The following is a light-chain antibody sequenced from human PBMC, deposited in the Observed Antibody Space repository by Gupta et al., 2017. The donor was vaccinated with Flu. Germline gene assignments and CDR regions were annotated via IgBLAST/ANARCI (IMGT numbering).Light chain of an antibody. J-gene: IGKJ2*01. Sequence: ATLSVSPGERATLSCRASQSVNNNLAWYQQKPGQAPRLLIYGASTRATGIPARFRASGSGTEFTLTINSLQSEDFAVYFCQQYKNGPPYTFGQGTKVEIK. CDR3: QQYKNGPPYT. CDR2: GAS. V-gene: IGKV3-15*01. CDR1: QSVNNN.